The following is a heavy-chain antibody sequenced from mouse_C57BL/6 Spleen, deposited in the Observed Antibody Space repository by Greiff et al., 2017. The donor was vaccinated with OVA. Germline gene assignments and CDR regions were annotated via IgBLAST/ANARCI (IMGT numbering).Heavy chain of an antibody. J-gene: IGHJ3*01. CDR3: ARSYYYGSSPWFAY. CDR1: GYTFTDYN. V-gene: IGHV1-22*01. Sequence: EVQVVESGPELVKPGASVKMSCKASGYTFTDYNMHWVKQSHGKSLEWIGYINPNNGGTSYNQKFKGKATLTVNKSSSTAYMELRSLTSEDSAVYYCARSYYYGSSPWFAYWGQGTLVTVSA. CDR2: INPNNGGT. D-gene: IGHD1-1*01.